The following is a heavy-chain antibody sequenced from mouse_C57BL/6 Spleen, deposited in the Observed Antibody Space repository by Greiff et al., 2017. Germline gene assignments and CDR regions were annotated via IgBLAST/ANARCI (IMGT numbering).Heavy chain of an antibody. Sequence: EVKLVESRGDLVKPGGSLKLSCAASGFTFSSYGMSWVRQTPDKRLEWVATISSGGSYTYYPDSVKGRFTISRDNAKNTLYLQMSSLKSEDTAMYYCARRYDYGGFAYWGQGTLVTVSA. J-gene: IGHJ3*01. D-gene: IGHD2-4*01. CDR1: GFTFSSYG. CDR2: ISSGGSYT. CDR3: ARRYDYGGFAY. V-gene: IGHV5-6*02.